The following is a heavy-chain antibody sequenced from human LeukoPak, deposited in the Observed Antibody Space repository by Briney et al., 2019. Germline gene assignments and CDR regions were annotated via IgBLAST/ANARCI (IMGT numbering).Heavy chain of an antibody. CDR3: ARDRNYYGSGKDAFDI. CDR1: GFTVSSNY. Sequence: QPGGSLRLSCAASGFTVSSNYMSWVRQAPGKGLEWVSYISSSSNTIYYADSVKGRFTISRDNAKNSLYLQMNSLRVEDTAVYYCARDRNYYGSGKDAFDIWGQGTMVTVSS. J-gene: IGHJ3*02. V-gene: IGHV3-48*01. D-gene: IGHD3-10*01. CDR2: ISSSSNTI.